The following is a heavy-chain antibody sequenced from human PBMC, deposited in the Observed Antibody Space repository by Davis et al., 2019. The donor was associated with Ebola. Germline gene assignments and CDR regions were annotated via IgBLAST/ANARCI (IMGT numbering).Heavy chain of an antibody. V-gene: IGHV4-34*01. D-gene: IGHD3/OR15-3a*01. CDR1: GGSFSGYY. CDR3: ARGGQQGTGYPKSHGMDV. Sequence: PSETLSLTCAVYGGSFSGYYWSWIRQPPGKGLEWIGEINHSGSTNYNPSLKSRVTISVDTSKNQFSLKLSSVTAADTAVYYCARGGQQGTGYPKSHGMDVWGQGTTVTVSS. J-gene: IGHJ6*02. CDR2: INHSGST.